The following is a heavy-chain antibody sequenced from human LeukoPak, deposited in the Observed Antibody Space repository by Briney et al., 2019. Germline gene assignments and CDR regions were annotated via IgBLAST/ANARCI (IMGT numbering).Heavy chain of an antibody. CDR2: ISSSSSYI. J-gene: IGHJ4*02. D-gene: IGHD2-15*01. CDR1: GFTFSSHS. V-gene: IGHV3-21*01. Sequence: PGGSPRPAFAAPGFTFSSHSIDSGRPAPGEGLGWGSSISSSSSYIYYADSVKGRFTISRDNAKNSLYLQMNSLRAEDTAVYYCARDPALVAATPYYFDYWGQGTLVTVSS. CDR3: ARDPALVAATPYYFDY.